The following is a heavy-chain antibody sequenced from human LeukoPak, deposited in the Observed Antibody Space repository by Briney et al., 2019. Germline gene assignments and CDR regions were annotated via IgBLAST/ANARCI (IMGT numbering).Heavy chain of an antibody. CDR1: GFSFSTYD. Sequence: GGSLRLSCVGSGFSFSTYDMGWVRQTPGKGLEWASAISTTGGYTEDADSVKGRFTISRDNSQNTLFLQMHSLRAEDMAVYYCAKKPATIKFPFDIWGQGTLVTVSP. J-gene: IGHJ4*02. V-gene: IGHV3-23*01. CDR2: ISTTGGYT. D-gene: IGHD5-24*01. CDR3: AKKPATIKFPFDI.